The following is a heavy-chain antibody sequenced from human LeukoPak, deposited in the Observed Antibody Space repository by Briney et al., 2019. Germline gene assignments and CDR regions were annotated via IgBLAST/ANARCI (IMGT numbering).Heavy chain of an antibody. V-gene: IGHV3-15*01. Sequence: GGSLRLSCAASGFTSSNAWMSWVRQAPGKGLEWVGRIKSKTDGGTTDYAAPVKGRFTISRDDSKNTLYLQMNSLKTEDTAVYYCTTDGVITMVRGVLDYWGQGTLVTVSS. CDR2: IKSKTDGGTT. D-gene: IGHD3-10*01. J-gene: IGHJ4*02. CDR1: GFTSSNAW. CDR3: TTDGVITMVRGVLDY.